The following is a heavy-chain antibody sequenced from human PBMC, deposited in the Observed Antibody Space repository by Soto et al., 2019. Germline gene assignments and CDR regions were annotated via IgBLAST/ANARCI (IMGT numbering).Heavy chain of an antibody. V-gene: IGHV5-51*01. J-gene: IGHJ6*02. CDR3: ARQGSNGAYYYYGMDV. CDR1: GYSFTSYW. Sequence: GESLKISCKGSGYSFTSYWIGWVRQMPGKGLEWMGIIYPGDSDTRYSPSFQGQVTISADKSNNTAYLHWSSLKASDTAMYYCARQGSNGAYYYYGMDVWGQGTTVTVSS. CDR2: IYPGDSDT. D-gene: IGHD2-8*01.